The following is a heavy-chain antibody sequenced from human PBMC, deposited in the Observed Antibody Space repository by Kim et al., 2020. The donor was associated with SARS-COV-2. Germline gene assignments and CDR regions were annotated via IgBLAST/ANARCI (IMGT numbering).Heavy chain of an antibody. Sequence: GGSLRLSCAASGFTFSSYAMTWVRQAPGKGLEWVSTISGSGDRTYYADSVKGRFTISRDNSKNTLYLQMNSLRVEDTAVYYCAGGITYGHPPGGMDVWGQGTTVTVSS. CDR1: GFTFSSYA. V-gene: IGHV3-23*01. J-gene: IGHJ6*02. CDR2: ISGSGDRT. CDR3: AGGITYGHPPGGMDV. D-gene: IGHD5-18*01.